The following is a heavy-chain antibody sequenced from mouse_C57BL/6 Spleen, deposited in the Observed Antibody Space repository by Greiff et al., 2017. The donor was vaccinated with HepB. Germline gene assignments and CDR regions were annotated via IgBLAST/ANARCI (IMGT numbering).Heavy chain of an antibody. CDR3: ARDYGNSDY. CDR2: IDPSDSYT. V-gene: IGHV1-50*01. CDR1: GYTFTSYW. D-gene: IGHD2-1*01. Sequence: QVQLQQPGAELVKPGASVKLSCKASGYTFTSYWMQWVKQRPGQGLEWIGEIDPSDSYTNYNQKFKGKATLTVDTSSSTAYMKLSSLTSEDSAVYYCARDYGNSDYWGQGTTLTVSS. J-gene: IGHJ2*01.